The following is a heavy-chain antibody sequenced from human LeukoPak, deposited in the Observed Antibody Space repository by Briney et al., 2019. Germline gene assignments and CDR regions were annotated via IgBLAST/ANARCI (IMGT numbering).Heavy chain of an antibody. CDR3: VKDLMGGSYVSVD. V-gene: IGHV3-66*03. Sequence: GGSLRLPCAASGFTVRSNYMSWVRQSPGKGLEWVSVIDTSGSTYYADSVKGRFTISRDNSKNTLYLQMSSLRAEDTAVYYCVKDLMGGSYVSVDWGQGTLVTVSS. CDR1: GFTVRSNY. J-gene: IGHJ4*02. CDR2: IDTSGST. D-gene: IGHD1-26*01.